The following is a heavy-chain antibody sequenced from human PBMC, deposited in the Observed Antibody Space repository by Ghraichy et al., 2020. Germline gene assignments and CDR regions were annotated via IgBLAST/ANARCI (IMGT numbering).Heavy chain of an antibody. Sequence: GGSLRLSCEASGLTFSNYWMIWVRQAPRKGLVWISHINEEGSATRYADSVKGRFTISRDNAKNTLFLQMNSLTAEDTAVYYCVTSPVIPSDWGQGTLVNVSS. CDR3: VTSPVIPSD. J-gene: IGHJ4*02. V-gene: IGHV3-74*01. CDR1: GLTFSNYW. CDR2: INEEGSAT.